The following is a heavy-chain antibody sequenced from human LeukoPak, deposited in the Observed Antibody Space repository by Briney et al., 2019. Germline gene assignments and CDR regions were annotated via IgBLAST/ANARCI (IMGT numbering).Heavy chain of an antibody. J-gene: IGHJ4*02. CDR1: GGSISSSNW. CDR3: ASISSSWYSDY. Sequence: SETLSLTCAVSGGSISSSNWWSWVRQPPGKGLEWIGEIYHSGSTNYNPSLKGRVTISVGKSKNQFSLKLSSVTAADTAVYYCASISSSWYSDYWGQGTLVTVSS. CDR2: IYHSGST. D-gene: IGHD6-13*01. V-gene: IGHV4-4*02.